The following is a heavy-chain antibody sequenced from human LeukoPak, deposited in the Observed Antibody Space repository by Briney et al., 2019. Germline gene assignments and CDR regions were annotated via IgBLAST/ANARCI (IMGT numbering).Heavy chain of an antibody. CDR3: AKRDNNDRYSGLHVFDF. J-gene: IGHJ3*01. Sequence: PGGSLRLSCAASGFSFSYYAMTWVRQAPGKGLEWVSGISASGDTTYYADSVKGRFTISRDNSKSTLDLQMNGLRAEDTAVYYRAKRDNNDRYSGLHVFDFWGQGTMVTV. CDR2: ISASGDTT. V-gene: IGHV3-23*01. D-gene: IGHD3-16*02. CDR1: GFSFSYYA.